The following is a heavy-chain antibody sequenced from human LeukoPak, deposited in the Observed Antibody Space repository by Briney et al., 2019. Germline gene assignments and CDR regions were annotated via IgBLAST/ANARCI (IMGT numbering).Heavy chain of an antibody. D-gene: IGHD2-2*01. V-gene: IGHV4-4*07. J-gene: IGHJ5*02. CDR3: ARDRLYCSSTSCTNWFDP. Sequence: SETLSLTCTVPGGSLSSYYWSWIRQPAGKGLEWIGRIYTSGSTNYNPSLKSRVTMSVDTSKNQFSLKLSSVTAAYMAVYYCARDRLYCSSTSCTNWFDPWGQGTLVTVSS. CDR2: IYTSGST. CDR1: GGSLSSYY.